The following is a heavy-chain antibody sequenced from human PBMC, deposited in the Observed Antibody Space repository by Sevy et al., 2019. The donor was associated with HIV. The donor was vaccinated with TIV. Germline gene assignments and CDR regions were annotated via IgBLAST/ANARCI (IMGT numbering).Heavy chain of an antibody. D-gene: IGHD3-10*01. V-gene: IGHV3-23*01. J-gene: IGHJ4*02. Sequence: GGSLRLSCAASRFTFSSYAMSWVRQAPGKGLEWVSAITGSGGSTYYADSVKGRFTISRDNSKNTLYLQMNSLRAEDTAVYYCAKDFTRGTPYYFDYWGQGTLVTVSS. CDR3: AKDFTRGTPYYFDY. CDR1: RFTFSSYA. CDR2: ITGSGGST.